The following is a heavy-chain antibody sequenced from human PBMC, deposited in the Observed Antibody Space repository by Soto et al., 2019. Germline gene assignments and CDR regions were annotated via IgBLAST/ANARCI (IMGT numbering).Heavy chain of an antibody. Sequence: GGSLRLSCAASGFTFSSYGMHWVRQAPGKGLEWVAIISYDGSNKYYADSVKGRFTISRDFSKNTLYLQMNSLKTEDTAVYYCARRQNFALDYWGQGTLVTVSS. CDR3: ARRQNFALDY. CDR2: ISYDGSNK. CDR1: GFTFSSYG. D-gene: IGHD1-7*01. J-gene: IGHJ4*02. V-gene: IGHV3-30*03.